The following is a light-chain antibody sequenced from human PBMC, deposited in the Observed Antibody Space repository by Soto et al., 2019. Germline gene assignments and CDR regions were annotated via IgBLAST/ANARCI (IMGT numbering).Light chain of an antibody. J-gene: IGKJ4*01. CDR3: QHYVSSPSRLT. Sequence: EIVLTQSPGTLSLSPGERATLSCRASQSVSSSYLAWYQQKPGQAPRLFIYNASSRATGIPDRVSCGGSGTDFTLTISRLEPEDYAVYYCQHYVSSPSRLTFGGGTKVEIK. CDR2: NAS. CDR1: QSVSSSY. V-gene: IGKV3-20*01.